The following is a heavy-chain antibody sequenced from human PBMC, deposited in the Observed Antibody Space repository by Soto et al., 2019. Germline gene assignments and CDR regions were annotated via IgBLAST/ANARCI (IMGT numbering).Heavy chain of an antibody. CDR2: ISYDGSQK. V-gene: IGHV3-30*18. J-gene: IGHJ4*02. CDR3: AKDPRYCSSTDCYSGMSYFDY. D-gene: IGHD2-2*01. Sequence: GGSLRLSCAASGFSFSNYGMHWVRQAPGKGLEWVAIISYDGSQKYYADSVKGRFTIYRDDSENTLDLQMNSLRAEDTAVYYGAKDPRYCSSTDCYSGMSYFDYWGQGILVTVSS. CDR1: GFSFSNYG.